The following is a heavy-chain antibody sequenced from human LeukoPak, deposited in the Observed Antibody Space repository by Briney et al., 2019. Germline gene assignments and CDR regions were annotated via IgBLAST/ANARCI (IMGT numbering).Heavy chain of an antibody. D-gene: IGHD6-19*01. Sequence: GGSLRLSCTASELMFSSYAMSWVRQAPGKGLEWVSGISDDSGSTYYADSVRGRFTISRDNSKNTLYLQMNSLRVEDTAIYYCAKDQYSSGWYFDYWGQGTLVTVSS. V-gene: IGHV3-23*01. CDR3: AKDQYSSGWYFDY. CDR1: ELMFSSYA. J-gene: IGHJ4*02. CDR2: ISDDSGST.